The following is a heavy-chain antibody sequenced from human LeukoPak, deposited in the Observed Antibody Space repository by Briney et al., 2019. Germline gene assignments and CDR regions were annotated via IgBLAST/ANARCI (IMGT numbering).Heavy chain of an antibody. V-gene: IGHV4-59*11. Sequence: PSETLSLTCTVSAGSISSHYWSWIRHPPRPVLARLGYIYYSGSTNYNPSLRRRVTISVDTARSQFSLKLSSVTAADTAVYYCAGEGHIRGSYAFDYWGQGTLVTVSS. D-gene: IGHD1-26*01. CDR1: AGSISSHY. CDR3: AGEGHIRGSYAFDY. J-gene: IGHJ4*02. CDR2: IYYSGST.